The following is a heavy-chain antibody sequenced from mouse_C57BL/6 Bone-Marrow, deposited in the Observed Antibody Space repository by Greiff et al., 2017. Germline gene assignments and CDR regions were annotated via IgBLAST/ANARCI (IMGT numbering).Heavy chain of an antibody. J-gene: IGHJ3*01. V-gene: IGHV5-17*01. CDR2: ISSGSSTI. CDR1: GFTFSDYG. Sequence: EVKLVESGGGLVKPGGSLKLSCAASGFTFSDYGMHWVRQAPEKGLEWVAYISSGSSTIYYADTVKGRFTISRDNAKNTLFLQLTSLRSEDTARYYGARKDYYGNVAWFAYWGQGTLVTVSA. D-gene: IGHD2-1*01. CDR3: ARKDYYGNVAWFAY.